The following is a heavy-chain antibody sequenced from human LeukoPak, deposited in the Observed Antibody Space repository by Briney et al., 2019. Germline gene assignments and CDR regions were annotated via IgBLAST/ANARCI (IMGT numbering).Heavy chain of an antibody. CDR1: GYTFTGYY. Sequence: SVKVSCKASGYTFTGYYMHWVRQAPGQGLEWMGRIIPILGIANYAQKFQGRVTITADKSTSTAYMELSSLRSEDTAVYYCARDQTFGVVTRFDYWGQGTLVTVSS. J-gene: IGHJ4*02. V-gene: IGHV1-69*04. CDR2: IIPILGIA. CDR3: ARDQTFGVVTRFDY. D-gene: IGHD3-3*01.